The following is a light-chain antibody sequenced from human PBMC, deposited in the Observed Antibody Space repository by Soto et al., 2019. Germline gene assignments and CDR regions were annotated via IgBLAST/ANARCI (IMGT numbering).Light chain of an antibody. V-gene: IGLV1-51*01. Sequence: QAVVTQSPSVSAAPGQKVTISCSGSSSNIGNNYVSWYQQLPGTAPKLLIYDNNKRPSGIPDRFSGSKSGTSATLGITGLQTGDEADYYCGTWDSSLSASYVFGTGTKLTVL. CDR3: GTWDSSLSASYV. J-gene: IGLJ1*01. CDR1: SSNIGNNY. CDR2: DNN.